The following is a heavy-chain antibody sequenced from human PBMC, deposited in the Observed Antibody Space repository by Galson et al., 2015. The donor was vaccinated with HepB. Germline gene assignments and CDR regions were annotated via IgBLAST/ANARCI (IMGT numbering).Heavy chain of an antibody. D-gene: IGHD6-13*01. CDR3: VRSGDFSGYSSR. Sequence: SLRLSCAASGFTFSGSAIHWVRQASGRGPEWIGHIRSKATNYAALYVPSLKGRFTISRDDSKNIAYLHMRSLKTDDTAVYYCVRSGDFSGYSSRWGQRTLVTVSS. V-gene: IGHV3-73*01. J-gene: IGHJ4*02. CDR2: IRSKATNYAA. CDR1: GFTFSGSA.